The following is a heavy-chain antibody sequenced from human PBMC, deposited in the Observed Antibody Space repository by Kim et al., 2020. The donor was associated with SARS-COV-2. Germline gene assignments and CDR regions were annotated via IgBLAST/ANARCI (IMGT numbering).Heavy chain of an antibody. V-gene: IGHV4-34*01. Sequence: SETLSLTCAVYGGSFSGYYWSWIRQPPGKGLEWIGEINHSGSTNYNPSLKSRVTISVDTSKNQFSLKLSSVTAADTAVYYCARVTFWYYDSRQDLGFDYWGQGTLVTVSS. CDR3: ARVTFWYYDSRQDLGFDY. CDR2: INHSGST. J-gene: IGHJ4*02. CDR1: GGSFSGYY. D-gene: IGHD3-22*01.